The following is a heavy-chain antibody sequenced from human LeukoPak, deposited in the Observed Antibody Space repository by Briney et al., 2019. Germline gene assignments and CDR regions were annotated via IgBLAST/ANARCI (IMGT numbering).Heavy chain of an antibody. CDR1: GFTFDDYA. CDR3: ANGGMSGSFDY. V-gene: IGHV3-9*01. CDR2: ISWNSGSI. Sequence: GGSLRLSCAASGFTFDDYAMHWVRQAPGKGLEWVSGISWNSGSIGYADSVKGRFAISRDNAKNSLYLQMNSLRAEDTALYYCANGGMSGSFDYWGQGTLVTVSS. J-gene: IGHJ4*02. D-gene: IGHD1-26*01.